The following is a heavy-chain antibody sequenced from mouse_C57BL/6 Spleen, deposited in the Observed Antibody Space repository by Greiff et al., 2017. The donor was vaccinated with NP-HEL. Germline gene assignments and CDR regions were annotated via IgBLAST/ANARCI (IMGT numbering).Heavy chain of an antibody. V-gene: IGHV1-18*01. CDR2: INPNNGGT. J-gene: IGHJ1*03. D-gene: IGHD1-1*01. CDR1: GYTFTDYN. Sequence: EVQLQQSGPELVKPGASVKIPCKASGYTFTDYNMAWVKQSHGKSLEWIGDINPNNGGTIYNQKFKGKATLTVDKSSSTAYMELRSLTSEDTAVYYCAREMGIYYDGSSYDWYFDVWGTGTTVTVSS. CDR3: AREMGIYYDGSSYDWYFDV.